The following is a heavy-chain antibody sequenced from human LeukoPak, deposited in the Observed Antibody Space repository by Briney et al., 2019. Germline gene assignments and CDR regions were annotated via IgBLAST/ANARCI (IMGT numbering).Heavy chain of an antibody. CDR3: ATDVTIFGVVIRPY. V-gene: IGHV1-24*01. D-gene: IGHD3-3*01. J-gene: IGHJ4*02. CDR1: GYTLTELS. CDR2: FDPEDGET. Sequence: ASVKVPCKVSGYTLTELSMHWVRQAPGKGLEWMGGFDPEDGETIYAQKFQGRVTMTEDTSTDTAYMELSSLRSEDTAVYYCATDVTIFGVVIRPYWGQGTLVTVSS.